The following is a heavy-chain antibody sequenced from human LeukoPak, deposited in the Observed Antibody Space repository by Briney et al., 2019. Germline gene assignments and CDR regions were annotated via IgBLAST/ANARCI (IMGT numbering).Heavy chain of an antibody. D-gene: IGHD3-22*01. CDR3: AKNGYYYDSSGYQYFQH. CDR2: ISYDGSNK. J-gene: IGHJ1*01. Sequence: GGSLRLSCAASGFTFSSYGMHWVRQAPGKGLEWVAVISYDGSNKYYADSVKGRFTISRDNSKNTLYLQMNSLRAEDTAVYYCAKNGYYYDSSGYQYFQHWGQGTLVTVSS. CDR1: GFTFSSYG. V-gene: IGHV3-30*18.